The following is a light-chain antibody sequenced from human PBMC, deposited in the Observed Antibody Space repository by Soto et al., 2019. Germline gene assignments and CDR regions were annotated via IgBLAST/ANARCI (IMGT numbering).Light chain of an antibody. CDR1: QSIDTY. CDR3: QQRSSWPRA. V-gene: IGKV3-11*01. J-gene: IGKJ4*01. CDR2: DTS. Sequence: EIVLTQSPATLSLSLGERATLSCRASQSIDTYLVWYQHKPGQPPRLLIYDTSKRATGIPDRFSGSGSGTDFTLTISSLAPEDFALYYCQQRSSWPRAFGGGTKVEIK.